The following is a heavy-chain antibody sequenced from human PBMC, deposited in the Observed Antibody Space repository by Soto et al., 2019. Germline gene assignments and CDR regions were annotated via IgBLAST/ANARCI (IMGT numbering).Heavy chain of an antibody. J-gene: IGHJ4*01. V-gene: IGHV4-59*01. CDR1: GGSISSYY. Sequence: SETLSLTCTVSGGSISSYYWSWIRQPPGKGLEWIGYIYYSGSTTYNPSLEPRLNISFDMSKSQVYLQLTSVTAADTAVYYCARFGAATAHDDNWGRGVLVTVSS. CDR2: IYYSGST. D-gene: IGHD6-13*01. CDR3: ARFGAATAHDDN.